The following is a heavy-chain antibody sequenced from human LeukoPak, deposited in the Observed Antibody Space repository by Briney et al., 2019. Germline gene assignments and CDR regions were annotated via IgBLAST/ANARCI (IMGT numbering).Heavy chain of an antibody. J-gene: IGHJ4*02. V-gene: IGHV3-23*01. CDR1: EFTFSTFA. CDR2: ISSSGSST. Sequence: QPGGSLRLSCAASEFTFSTFAMSWVRQSPGKGLEWVSTISSSGSSTYYADSVKGRFTVSRDNSRNTLYLQMNSLRAEDTAIYYCAKGGNSWARFDDWGQGTLVTVSS. CDR3: AKGGNSWARFDD. D-gene: IGHD6-13*01.